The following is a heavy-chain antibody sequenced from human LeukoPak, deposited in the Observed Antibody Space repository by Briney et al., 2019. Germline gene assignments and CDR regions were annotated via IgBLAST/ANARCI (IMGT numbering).Heavy chain of an antibody. CDR3: AARTTYYYYMDV. J-gene: IGHJ6*03. V-gene: IGHV4-59*01. CDR1: GGSISSYY. D-gene: IGHD1-1*01. Sequence: SETLSLTCTFSGGSISSYYWSWIRQPPGKGLEWIGYIYYSGSTNYNPSLKSRVTISVDTSKNQFSLKLSSVTAADTAVYYCAARTTYYYYMDVWGKGTTVTVSS. CDR2: IYYSGST.